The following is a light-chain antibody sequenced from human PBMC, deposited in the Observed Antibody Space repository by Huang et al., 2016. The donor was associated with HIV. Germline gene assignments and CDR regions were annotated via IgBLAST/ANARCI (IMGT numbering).Light chain of an antibody. Sequence: ETVLTQSPATLSLSPAERATLSCRASQSVNSYLAWYQQKPGQTPSLLIYDASNRATGIPARFSGSGSGTDFTLTISSLEPEDFAVYYCQQRKYWPPITFGQGTRLEIK. V-gene: IGKV3-11*01. CDR2: DAS. CDR1: QSVNSY. CDR3: QQRKYWPPIT. J-gene: IGKJ5*01.